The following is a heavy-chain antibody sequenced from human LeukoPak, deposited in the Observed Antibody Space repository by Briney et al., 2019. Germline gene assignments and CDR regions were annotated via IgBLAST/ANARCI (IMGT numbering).Heavy chain of an antibody. CDR1: GFTFSSYA. Sequence: GGSLRLSCAASGFTFSSYAMSWVRQAPGKGLEWDSAISGSGGSTYYADSVKGRFTISRDNSKNTLYLQMNSLRAEDTAVYYCAATSGYYLGYFDYWGQGTLVTVSS. D-gene: IGHD3-22*01. CDR3: AATSGYYLGYFDY. J-gene: IGHJ4*02. V-gene: IGHV3-23*01. CDR2: ISGSGGST.